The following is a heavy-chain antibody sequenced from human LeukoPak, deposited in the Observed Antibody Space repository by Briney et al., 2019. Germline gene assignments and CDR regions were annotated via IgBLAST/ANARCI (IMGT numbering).Heavy chain of an antibody. J-gene: IGHJ3*02. D-gene: IGHD5-12*01. CDR1: GYTFTSYG. Sequence: GASVTVSCKASGYTFTSYGISWVRQAPGQGLEWMGWISAYNGNTNYAQKLQGRVTMTTDTSTSTAYMELRSLRSDDTAVYYCASQYFRGYSGYDDAFDIWGQGTMVTVSS. V-gene: IGHV1-18*01. CDR2: ISAYNGNT. CDR3: ASQYFRGYSGYDDAFDI.